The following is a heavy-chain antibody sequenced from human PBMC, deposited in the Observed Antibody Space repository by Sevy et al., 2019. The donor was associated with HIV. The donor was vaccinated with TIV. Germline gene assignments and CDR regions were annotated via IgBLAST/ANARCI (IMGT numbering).Heavy chain of an antibody. V-gene: IGHV4-59*01. Sequence: SETLSLTCTVSGGSISSYYWSWIRQPPGKGLEWIGYIYYSGSTNYNPSLKSRVTISVDTSKNQFSLKLSSVTAADTAVYYCARGGAPYYDFKMGVYNWFDPWGQGTLVTVSS. CDR1: GGSISSYY. CDR3: ARGGAPYYDFKMGVYNWFDP. J-gene: IGHJ5*02. CDR2: IYYSGST. D-gene: IGHD3-3*01.